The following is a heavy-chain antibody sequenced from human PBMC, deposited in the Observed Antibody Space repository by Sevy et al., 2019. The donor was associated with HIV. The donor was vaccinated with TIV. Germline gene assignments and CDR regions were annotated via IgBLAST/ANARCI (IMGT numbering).Heavy chain of an antibody. CDR2: IYYSGST. Sequence: SETLSLTCTVSGGSISSSSYYWGWIRQPPGKGLEWIGSIYYSGSTYYNPSLKSRVTISVDTSKNQFSLKLSSVTAADTAVYYCARVRTSGSYHTGLLFDYWGQGTLVTVSS. J-gene: IGHJ4*02. V-gene: IGHV4-39*01. D-gene: IGHD3-10*01. CDR3: ARVRTSGSYHTGLLFDY. CDR1: GGSISSSSYY.